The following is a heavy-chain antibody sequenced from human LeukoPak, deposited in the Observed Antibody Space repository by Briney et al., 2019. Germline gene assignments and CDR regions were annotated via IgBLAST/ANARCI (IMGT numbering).Heavy chain of an antibody. CDR2: SYWNDDK. D-gene: IGHD3-10*01. Sequence: SGPTLVNPTQTLTLTRTFSGFSLSTSGVGVGWIRQPPGKALEWLALSYWNDDKRYRPSLKSRLTITKDTSKNQVVLTMTNMDPVDTATYYCARENSGSYYNYYYYYMDVWGKGTTVTVSS. V-gene: IGHV2-5*01. J-gene: IGHJ6*03. CDR1: GFSLSTSGVG. CDR3: ARENSGSYYNYYYYYMDV.